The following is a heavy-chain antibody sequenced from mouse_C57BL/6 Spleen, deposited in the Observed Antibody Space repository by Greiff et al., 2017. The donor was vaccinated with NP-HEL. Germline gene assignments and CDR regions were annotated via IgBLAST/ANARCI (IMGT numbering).Heavy chain of an antibody. CDR3: ARGITNVDV. CDR1: GFTFSSYA. Sequence: EVQLVESGGGLVKPGGSLKLSCAASGFTFSSYAMSWVRQTPEKRLEWVATISDGGSYTYYPDNVKGRFTISRDNAKNNLYLQMSHLKSEDTAMYYCARGITNVDVWGTGTTVTVAS. D-gene: IGHD1-1*01. CDR2: ISDGGSYT. V-gene: IGHV5-4*01. J-gene: IGHJ1*03.